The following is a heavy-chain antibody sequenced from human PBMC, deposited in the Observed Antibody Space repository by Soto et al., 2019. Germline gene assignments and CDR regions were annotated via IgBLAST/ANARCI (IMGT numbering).Heavy chain of an antibody. Sequence: QVQLVQSGAEVKKPGSSVKVSCKASGGTFNTYAISWVRQAPGQGLEWMGGIIPIFNTPNYAQRFQGRVPITADESTSTAYMELSSLRSEDTALYYCARDKTGTNYYNGLDVWGQGTTVTVSS. J-gene: IGHJ6*02. CDR2: IIPIFNTP. CDR3: ARDKTGTNYYNGLDV. CDR1: GGTFNTYA. D-gene: IGHD1-1*01. V-gene: IGHV1-69*12.